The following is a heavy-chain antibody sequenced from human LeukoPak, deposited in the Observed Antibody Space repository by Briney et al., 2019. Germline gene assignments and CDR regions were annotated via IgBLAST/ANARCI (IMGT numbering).Heavy chain of an antibody. D-gene: IGHD3-10*01. Sequence: GGSLRLSCAASEFTFSLYAMNWVRQAPGKGLEWVSSIGASSSFMYYADSVRGRFTISRDNARNSLYLQMNSLRAEDAAVYYCAREDYSSGNPTIDNWGQGTLVTVSS. CDR1: EFTFSLYA. CDR3: AREDYSSGNPTIDN. V-gene: IGHV3-21*01. J-gene: IGHJ4*02. CDR2: IGASSSFM.